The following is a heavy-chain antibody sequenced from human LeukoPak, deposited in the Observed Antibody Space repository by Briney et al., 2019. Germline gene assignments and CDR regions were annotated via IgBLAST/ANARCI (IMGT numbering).Heavy chain of an antibody. Sequence: SETLSLTCTVSGGSISSSSYYWGWIRQPPGKGLEWIGSIYYSGSTYYNPSLKSRITISVDTSKNQFSLKLSSVTAADTAVYYCARVLLWFGESYGFDPWGQGTLVTVSS. CDR1: GGSISSSSYY. J-gene: IGHJ5*02. V-gene: IGHV4-39*07. D-gene: IGHD3-10*01. CDR2: IYYSGST. CDR3: ARVLLWFGESYGFDP.